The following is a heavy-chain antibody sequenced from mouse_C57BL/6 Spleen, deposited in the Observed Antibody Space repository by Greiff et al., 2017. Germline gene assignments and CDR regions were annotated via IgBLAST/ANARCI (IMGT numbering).Heavy chain of an antibody. Sequence: QQSGAELVKPGASVKLSCTASGFNIKDYYMHWVKQRTEQGLEWIGRIDPEDGETKYAPKFPGKATITADTSSNTAYLQLSSLTSEDTAVYYCARTGPYAMDYWGQGTSVTVSS. CDR2: IDPEDGET. J-gene: IGHJ4*01. CDR3: ARTGPYAMDY. D-gene: IGHD4-1*01. V-gene: IGHV14-2*01. CDR1: GFNIKDYY.